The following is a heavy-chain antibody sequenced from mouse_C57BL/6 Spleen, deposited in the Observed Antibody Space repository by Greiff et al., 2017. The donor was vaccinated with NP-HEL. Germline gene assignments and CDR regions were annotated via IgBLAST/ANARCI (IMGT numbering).Heavy chain of an antibody. V-gene: IGHV1-69*01. D-gene: IGHD2-4*01. J-gene: IGHJ3*01. CDR3: ARRDYDGFAY. Sequence: QVQLQQPGAELVMPGASVKLSCKASGYTFTSYWMHWVKQRPGQGLAWIGEIDPSDSYTNYNQKFKGKSTLTVDKSSSTAYMQLSSLTSEDSAVYYCARRDYDGFAYWGQGTLVTVSA. CDR2: IDPSDSYT. CDR1: GYTFTSYW.